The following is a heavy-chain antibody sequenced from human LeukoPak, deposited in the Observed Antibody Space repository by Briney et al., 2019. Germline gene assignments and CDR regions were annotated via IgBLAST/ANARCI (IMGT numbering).Heavy chain of an antibody. CDR3: ATDIRGAGTLAFDY. Sequence: GGSLRLSCAASGFTFSSYAMHWVRQAPGKGLEWLAVISYDGNNKYYADSVKGRFTISRDNSKNTLYLQMNSLTTEDTAVYYCATDIRGAGTLAFDYWGQGTLVTVSS. V-gene: IGHV3-30*04. CDR1: GFTFSSYA. CDR2: ISYDGNNK. D-gene: IGHD6-13*01. J-gene: IGHJ4*02.